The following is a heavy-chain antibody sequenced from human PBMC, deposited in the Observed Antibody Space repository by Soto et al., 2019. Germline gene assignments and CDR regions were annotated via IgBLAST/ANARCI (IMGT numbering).Heavy chain of an antibody. CDR1: GYTFTGSY. CDR3: ARVAGYCSGGSCHANGS. Sequence: ASVKVSCNASGYTFTGSYMHWVRQAPGQGLEWMGWINPNSGGTNYAQKFPGWVTMTRDTSTSTGYRELRSLRSDDTAAYYFARVAGYCSGGSCHANGSWRRGTLVTVSS. J-gene: IGHJ4*02. V-gene: IGHV1-2*04. CDR2: INPNSGGT. D-gene: IGHD2-15*01.